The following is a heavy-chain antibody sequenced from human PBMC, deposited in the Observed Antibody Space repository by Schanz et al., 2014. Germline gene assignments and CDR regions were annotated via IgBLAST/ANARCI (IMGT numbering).Heavy chain of an antibody. Sequence: EGQLAESGGGLVQPGGSLRLSCAVSGFTVSSNHMSWVRQAPGKGLEWVSGISGSGGSTYYADSVKGRFTISRDNSKNTLYLQMNSLRAEDTAVYYCAKDLLYGAPMPLNHLDYWGQGTLVTVSS. CDR3: AKDLLYGAPMPLNHLDY. CDR1: GFTVSSNH. J-gene: IGHJ4*02. V-gene: IGHV3-23*04. D-gene: IGHD2-2*01. CDR2: ISGSGGST.